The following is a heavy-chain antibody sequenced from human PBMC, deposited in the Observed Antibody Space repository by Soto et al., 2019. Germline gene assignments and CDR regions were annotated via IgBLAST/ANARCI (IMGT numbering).Heavy chain of an antibody. D-gene: IGHD4-4*01. J-gene: IGHJ6*02. CDR3: ARQFPTETTAVFYYYGMDV. CDR2: IYPRDSDT. Sequence: PGESLKISCKGSGYSFTSYWIGWVRQMPGKGLEWMGIIYPRDSDTRYSPAFQGQVTISADKSISTAYLQWSSLKASDTAMYYCARQFPTETTAVFYYYGMDVWGQGTTVTVSS. CDR1: GYSFTSYW. V-gene: IGHV5-51*01.